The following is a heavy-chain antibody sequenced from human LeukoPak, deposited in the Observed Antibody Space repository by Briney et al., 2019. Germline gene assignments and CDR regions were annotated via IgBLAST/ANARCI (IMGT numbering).Heavy chain of an antibody. J-gene: IGHJ6*02. CDR3: AMKYYDILTGQYYYYYGMDV. Sequence: GGSLRLSCAASGFTFSSYAMSWVRQAPGKGLEWVSAISGSGGSTYYADSVKGRFTISRDNSKNTLYLQMNSLRAEDTAVYYCAMKYYDILTGQYYYYYGMDVWGQGTTVTVSS. V-gene: IGHV3-23*01. D-gene: IGHD3-9*01. CDR2: ISGSGGST. CDR1: GFTFSSYA.